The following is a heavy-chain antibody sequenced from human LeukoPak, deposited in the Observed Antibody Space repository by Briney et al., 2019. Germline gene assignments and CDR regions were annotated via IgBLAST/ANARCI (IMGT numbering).Heavy chain of an antibody. D-gene: IGHD2-15*01. Sequence: GGSLRLSCAASGFTFSNAYMNWVRQAPGKGLEWVSAISGSGGSTYYADSVKGRFTISRDNSKNTLYLQMNSLRAEDTAVYYCAKAPSVVVAATNYYYYGMDVWGQGTTVTVSS. CDR2: ISGSGGST. V-gene: IGHV3-23*01. J-gene: IGHJ6*02. CDR3: AKAPSVVVAATNYYYYGMDV. CDR1: GFTFSNAY.